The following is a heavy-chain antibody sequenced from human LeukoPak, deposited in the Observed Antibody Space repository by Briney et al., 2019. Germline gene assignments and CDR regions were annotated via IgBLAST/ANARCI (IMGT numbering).Heavy chain of an antibody. CDR1: GFTFSSYS. J-gene: IGHJ4*02. CDR3: ARDPTVVAATFFDY. V-gene: IGHV3-21*01. D-gene: IGHD2-15*01. CDR2: ISSSSSYI. Sequence: GGSLRLSCAASGFTFSSYSMNWVRQAPGKGLEWVSSISSSSSYIYYADSLKGRFTISRDNAKNSLYLQMNSLRAEDTAVYYCARDPTVVAATFFDYWGQGTLVTVSS.